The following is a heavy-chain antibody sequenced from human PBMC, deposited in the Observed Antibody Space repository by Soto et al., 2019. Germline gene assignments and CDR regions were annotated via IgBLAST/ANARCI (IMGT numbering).Heavy chain of an antibody. CDR2: TYYRSKWYN. CDR3: ARGPHYDFWSGYYVSPSYGMDV. D-gene: IGHD3-3*01. V-gene: IGHV6-1*01. Sequence: QTLALTCAIAGNSVSSNITAWNWIRQSPSRGLEWLGGTYYRSKWYNDYAVSVKSRITITPDTSTNPFSLQLNTVTPEDTAVYYCARGPHYDFWSGYYVSPSYGMDVWGQGTTVTVSS. CDR1: GNSVSSNITA. J-gene: IGHJ6*02.